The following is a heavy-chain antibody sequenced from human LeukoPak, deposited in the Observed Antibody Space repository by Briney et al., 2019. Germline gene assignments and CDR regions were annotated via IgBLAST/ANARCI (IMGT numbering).Heavy chain of an antibody. V-gene: IGHV7-4-1*02. D-gene: IGHD3-10*01. CDR2: INTNTGNP. J-gene: IGHJ5*02. Sequence: ASVNVSCKASGYTFTSYAMNWVRQAPGQGLEWMGWINTNTGNPTYAQGFTGRFVFSLDTSVSTAYLQISSLKAEDTAVYYCARASGFGEPRGFDPWGQGTLVTVSS. CDR3: ARASGFGEPRGFDP. CDR1: GYTFTSYA.